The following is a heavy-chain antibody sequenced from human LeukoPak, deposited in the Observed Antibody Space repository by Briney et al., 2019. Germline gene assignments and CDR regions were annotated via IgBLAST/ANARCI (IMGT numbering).Heavy chain of an antibody. J-gene: IGHJ5*02. Sequence: GESLKIPCKISGYKLTNNWIGWVRQVPGKGLEWMGLIYPGYSDGKYSPSFQGQVTLSVDASISTAYLHLSGLRASDTAIYYCVRFALTSSLDHWGQGTLVTVSS. CDR2: IYPGYSDG. CDR3: VRFALTSSLDH. V-gene: IGHV5-51*01. CDR1: GYKLTNNW. D-gene: IGHD6-13*01.